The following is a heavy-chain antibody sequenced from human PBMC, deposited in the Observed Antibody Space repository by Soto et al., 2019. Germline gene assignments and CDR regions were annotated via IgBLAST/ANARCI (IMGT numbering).Heavy chain of an antibody. CDR2: IYYSGST. Sequence: PETLSLTCTFSGAPITINYWVWIRQAPGKGLEWIGYIYYSGSTTYNPSLKSRVTMSADTSKDQFSLKLNSVTAADTAVYYCARDARGPYDHWGPGILVTVSS. CDR3: ARDARGPYDH. V-gene: IGHV4-59*01. D-gene: IGHD2-15*01. CDR1: GAPITINY. J-gene: IGHJ4*01.